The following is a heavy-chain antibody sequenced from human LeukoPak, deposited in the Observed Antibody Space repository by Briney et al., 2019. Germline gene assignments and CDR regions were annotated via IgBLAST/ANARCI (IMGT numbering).Heavy chain of an antibody. CDR2: ISYDGSNK. CDR1: GFTFSSYG. V-gene: IGHV3-30*03. J-gene: IGHJ6*02. D-gene: IGHD3-22*01. CDR3: AREYYDNFEDYYYGMDV. Sequence: AGGSLRLSCAASGFTFSSYGMHWVRQAPGKGLEWVAVISYDGSNKYYADSVKGRFTISRDNSKNTLYLQMNSLRAEDTAVYYCAREYYDNFEDYYYGMDVWGQGTMVTVSS.